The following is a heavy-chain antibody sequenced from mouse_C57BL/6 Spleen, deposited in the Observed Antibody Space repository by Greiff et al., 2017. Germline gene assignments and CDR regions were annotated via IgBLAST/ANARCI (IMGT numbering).Heavy chain of an antibody. V-gene: IGHV1-64*01. D-gene: IGHD2-3*01. J-gene: IGHJ3*01. Sequence: QVQLQQPGAELVKPGASVKLSCKASGYTFTSYWMHWVKQRPGQGLEWIGMIHPNSGSTNYNEKFKSKATLTVDKSSSTAYMQLSSLTSEDSAVDYCANIDGYYTWFAYWGQGTLVTVSA. CDR3: ANIDGYYTWFAY. CDR2: IHPNSGST. CDR1: GYTFTSYW.